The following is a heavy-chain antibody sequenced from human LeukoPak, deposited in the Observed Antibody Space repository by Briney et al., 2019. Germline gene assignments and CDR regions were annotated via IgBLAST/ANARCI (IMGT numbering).Heavy chain of an antibody. CDR2: MNHSGST. CDR3: ARGVLRYNWFDP. Sequence: PSETLSLTCAVYGGSFSGCYWSRIRQPPGKGLEWIGEMNHSGSTNYNPSLKSRVTISVDTSKNQFSLKLSSVTAADTAVYYCARGVLRYNWFDPWGQGTLVTVSS. V-gene: IGHV4-34*01. CDR1: GGSFSGCY. J-gene: IGHJ5*02. D-gene: IGHD3-3*01.